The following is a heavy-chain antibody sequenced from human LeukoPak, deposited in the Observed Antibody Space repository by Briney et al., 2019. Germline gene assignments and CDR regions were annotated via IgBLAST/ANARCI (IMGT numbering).Heavy chain of an antibody. V-gene: IGHV4-61*02. Sequence: SETLSLTCTVSGGSISSGSYYWSWIRQPAGKGLEWIGRIYTSGSTNYNPSLKSRVTISVDTSKNQFSLKLSSVTAADTAVYYCARTTEGGYTYDYFYYYYMDVWGKGTTVTVSS. CDR2: IYTSGST. CDR1: GGSISSGSYY. D-gene: IGHD5-18*01. CDR3: ARTTEGGYTYDYFYYYYMDV. J-gene: IGHJ6*03.